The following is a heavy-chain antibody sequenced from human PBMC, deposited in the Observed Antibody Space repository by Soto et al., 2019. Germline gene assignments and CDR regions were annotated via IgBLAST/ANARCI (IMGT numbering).Heavy chain of an antibody. CDR3: AHTMGYSGYLKRSEFDP. D-gene: IGHD5-12*01. V-gene: IGHV2-5*02. J-gene: IGHJ5*02. CDR2: IYWDDDK. CDR1: GFSLSTSGVG. Sequence: QITLKESGPTLVKPTQTLTLTCTFSGFSLSTSGVGVGWIRQPPGKALEWLALIYWDDDKRYSPSLKSRLTITKDTSKNQVVLTMTNMDPVDTATYYCAHTMGYSGYLKRSEFDPWGQGTLVTVSS.